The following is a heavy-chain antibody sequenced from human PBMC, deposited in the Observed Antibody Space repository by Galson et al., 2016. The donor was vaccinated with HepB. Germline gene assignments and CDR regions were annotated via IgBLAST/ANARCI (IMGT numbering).Heavy chain of an antibody. Sequence: QSGAEVKKPGESLKISCKGSGYSFTNYWIGWVRQMPGKGLEWMGIIHPGDSDTRYSTSFQGQVTISADKSIRTAYLQWRSLKASDTAMYYCARLGGVAAAMDFYGMDVWGQGTTVTVSS. CDR3: ARLGGVAAAMDFYGMDV. V-gene: IGHV5-51*01. D-gene: IGHD2-15*01. CDR1: GYSFTNYW. CDR2: IHPGDSDT. J-gene: IGHJ6*02.